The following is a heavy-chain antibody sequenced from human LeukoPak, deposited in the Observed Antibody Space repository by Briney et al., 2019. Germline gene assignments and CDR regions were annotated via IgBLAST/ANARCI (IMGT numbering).Heavy chain of an antibody. CDR1: GFTFSSYW. V-gene: IGHV3-74*01. CDR2: INSDGSST. CDR3: ARDQSHPIAAAGNVYYYYYMDV. D-gene: IGHD6-13*01. J-gene: IGHJ6*03. Sequence: GGSLRLSCAASGFTFSSYWMHWVRQAPGKGLVWVSRINSDGSSTSYADSVKGRFTISRDNAKNSLYLQMNSLRAEDTAVYYCARDQSHPIAAAGNVYYYYYMDVWGKGTTVTVSS.